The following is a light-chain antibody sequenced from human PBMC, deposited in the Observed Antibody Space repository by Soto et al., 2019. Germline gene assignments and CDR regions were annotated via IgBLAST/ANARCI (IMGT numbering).Light chain of an antibody. Sequence: DVVVTQSPLSLPVTVGQPASISCRSSQSPEYSDGNTYLSWYRQRPGQSPRRLIYKVSNRDSGVPDRFSGSGSGTDFTLKISRVEAEDVGVYYCMQGKHWKWTCGQGTKVDIK. CDR1: QSPEYSDGNTY. CDR3: MQGKHWKWT. CDR2: KVS. V-gene: IGKV2-30*01. J-gene: IGKJ1*01.